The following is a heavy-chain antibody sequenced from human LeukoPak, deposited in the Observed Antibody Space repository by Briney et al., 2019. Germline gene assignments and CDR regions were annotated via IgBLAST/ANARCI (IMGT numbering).Heavy chain of an antibody. V-gene: IGHV3-15*01. CDR2: IKSKTDGGTT. Sequence: GGSLRLSRAASGFTFSNAWMSWVRQAPGKGLEWVGRIKSKTDGGTTDYAAPVKGRFTISRDDSKNTLYLQMNSLKTEDTAVYYCTTDAGSSGYYYSVTVYWGQGTLVTVSS. CDR3: TTDAGSSGYYYSVTVY. CDR1: GFTFSNAW. J-gene: IGHJ4*02. D-gene: IGHD3-22*01.